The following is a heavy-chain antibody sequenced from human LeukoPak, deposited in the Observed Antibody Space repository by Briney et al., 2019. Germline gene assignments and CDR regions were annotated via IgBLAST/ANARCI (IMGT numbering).Heavy chain of an antibody. Sequence: ASVKVSCKASGYTFTGYYMHWVRQAPGQGLEWMGWINPNSGGTNYAQKFQGRVTMTRDTSISTAYMELSSLRSDDTAVYYCARDGLGAVAGGNNWFDPWGQGTLVTVSS. D-gene: IGHD6-19*01. J-gene: IGHJ5*02. CDR2: INPNSGGT. CDR1: GYTFTGYY. CDR3: ARDGLGAVAGGNNWFDP. V-gene: IGHV1-2*02.